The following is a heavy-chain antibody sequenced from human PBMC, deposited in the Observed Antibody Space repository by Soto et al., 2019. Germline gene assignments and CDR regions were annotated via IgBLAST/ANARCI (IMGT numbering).Heavy chain of an antibody. CDR1: GFTFSSDA. CDR3: AKDILRGHIVVVTDMGGVDV. V-gene: IGHV3-23*01. D-gene: IGHD2-21*02. Sequence: EVRLLESGGGLVQPGGSLRLSCAASGFTFSSDAMSWVRQAPGKGLEWVSTISGSGGSRYYVDYVKGRLTISRDNTKNKLHQQMNSLRAEDTAVYYCAKDILRGHIVVVTDMGGVDVWGQGTTVTVSS. J-gene: IGHJ6*02. CDR2: ISGSGGSR.